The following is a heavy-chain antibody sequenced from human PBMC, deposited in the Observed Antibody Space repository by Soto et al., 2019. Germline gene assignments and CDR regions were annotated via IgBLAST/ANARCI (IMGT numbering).Heavy chain of an antibody. D-gene: IGHD5-18*01. CDR3: AKVPYSYGPYYFDY. CDR1: GFTFSSYG. Sequence: QVQLVESGGGVVQPGRSLRLSCAASGFTFSSYGMHWVRQAPGKGLEWVAVISYDGSNKYYADSVKGRFTISRDNSKNTLYLQMNSLRAEDTDVYYCAKVPYSYGPYYFDYWGQGTLVTVSS. V-gene: IGHV3-30*18. CDR2: ISYDGSNK. J-gene: IGHJ4*02.